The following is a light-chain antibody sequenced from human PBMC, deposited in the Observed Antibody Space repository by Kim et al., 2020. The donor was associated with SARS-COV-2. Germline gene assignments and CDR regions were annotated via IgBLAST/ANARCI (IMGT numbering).Light chain of an antibody. Sequence: QLVLSQPPSASASLGASVKLTCILSSGHSEDAMAWHQQSPGKGPRHLMRINRDGSQTKGDGIPDRFSGSRFGAERYLTISSPRSEDEGDYYCQTWGPVMLVFGGWIQLTDL. CDR1: SGHSEDA. V-gene: IGLV4-69*01. CDR2: INRDGSQ. CDR3: QTWGPVMLV. J-gene: IGLJ3*02.